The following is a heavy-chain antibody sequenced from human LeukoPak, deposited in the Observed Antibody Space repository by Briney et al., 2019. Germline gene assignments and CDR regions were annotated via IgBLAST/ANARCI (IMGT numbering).Heavy chain of an antibody. J-gene: IGHJ3*02. V-gene: IGHV3-7*01. CDR2: IKHDGTEK. D-gene: IGHD4-23*01. CDR1: GFTFSSSW. CDR3: AKDFQVSGYGGILLHDAFDI. Sequence: PGGSLRLSCAASGFTFSSSWMSWVRQAPGKGLEWVANIKHDGTEKYCVDSVKGRFTISRDNAKNSLYLQMNSLRAEDTAVYYCAKDFQVSGYGGILLHDAFDIWGQGTMVTVSS.